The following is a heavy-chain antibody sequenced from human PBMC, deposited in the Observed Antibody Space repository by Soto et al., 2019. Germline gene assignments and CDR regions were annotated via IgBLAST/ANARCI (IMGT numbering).Heavy chain of an antibody. V-gene: IGHV1-69*12. Sequence: QVQLVQSGAEVKKPGSSVKVSCKASGGTFSSYAISWVRQAPGQGLEWMGGIIPIFGTANYAQKFQGRVTITADEATSTADMEMSSLRSEDTDVYYCASRTSGGRVDYWGQGTLVTVSS. CDR1: GGTFSSYA. D-gene: IGHD1-1*01. J-gene: IGHJ4*02. CDR3: ASRTSGGRVDY. CDR2: IIPIFGTA.